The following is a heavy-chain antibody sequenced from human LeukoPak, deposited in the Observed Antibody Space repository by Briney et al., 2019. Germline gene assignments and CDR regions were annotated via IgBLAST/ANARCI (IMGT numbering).Heavy chain of an antibody. CDR2: ISGSGGST. CDR3: AKGSDYSGSGSYYNFGY. CDR1: GFTFSSYA. V-gene: IGHV3-23*01. D-gene: IGHD3-10*01. J-gene: IGHJ4*02. Sequence: GGSLRLSCAASGFTFSSYAMSWVRQAPGKGLEWVSAISGSGGSTYYADSVKGRFTISRDNSKNTLYLQMNSLRAEDTAVYYCAKGSDYSGSGSYYNFGYWGQGTLVTVSS.